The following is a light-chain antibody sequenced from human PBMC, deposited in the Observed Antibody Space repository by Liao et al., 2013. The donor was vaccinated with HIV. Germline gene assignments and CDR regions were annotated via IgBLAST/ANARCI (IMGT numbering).Light chain of an antibody. CDR2: YDS. CDR1: NIQIIS. V-gene: IGLV3-21*01. CDR3: QSADSSGSHCV. Sequence: SYVLSQPPSVSVAPGKTATLTCGGDNIQIISVHWYQQKPGQAPVLVIYYDSERPSGIPERFSGSTSGATVTLTISGVQAEDEADYYCQSADSSGSHCVFGTGTKVTV. J-gene: IGLJ1*01.